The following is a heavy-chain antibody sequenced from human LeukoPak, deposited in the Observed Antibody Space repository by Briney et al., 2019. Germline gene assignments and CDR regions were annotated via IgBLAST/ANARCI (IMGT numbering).Heavy chain of an antibody. J-gene: IGHJ2*01. CDR2: MNPNSGNT. Sequence: ASVKVSCKASGYTFTSYDINWVRQATGQGLEWMGWMNPNSGNTGYAQKFQGRVTMTRNTSISTAYMELSSLRSEDTAVYYCARGLVVTAKRTKYWYSDLWGRGTLVTVSS. CDR1: GYTFTSYD. CDR3: ARGLVVTAKRTKYWYSDL. V-gene: IGHV1-8*01. D-gene: IGHD2-21*02.